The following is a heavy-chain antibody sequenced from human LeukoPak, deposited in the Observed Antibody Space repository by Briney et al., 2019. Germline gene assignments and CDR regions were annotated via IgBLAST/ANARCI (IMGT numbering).Heavy chain of an antibody. D-gene: IGHD3-10*01. J-gene: IGHJ5*02. CDR1: GYTLTELS. CDR2: FDPEDGET. CDR3: ATGSTMVRGATELNWFDP. V-gene: IGHV1-24*01. Sequence: ASAKVSCKVSGYTLTELSMHWVRQAPGKGLEWMGGFDPEDGETIYAQKFQGRVTMTEDTSTDTAYMELSSLRSEDTAVYYCATGSTMVRGATELNWFDPWGQGTLVTVSS.